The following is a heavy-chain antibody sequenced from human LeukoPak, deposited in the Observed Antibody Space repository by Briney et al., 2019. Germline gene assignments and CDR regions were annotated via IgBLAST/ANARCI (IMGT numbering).Heavy chain of an antibody. Sequence: GASVKVSCKASGYTFTSYGISWVRQAPGQGLEWMGWISAYNGNTNYAQKLQGRVTMTTDTSTSTAYMELRSLRSDDTAVYYCARGFSSSWYAEYFQHWGQGTLVTVSS. V-gene: IGHV1-18*01. D-gene: IGHD6-13*01. J-gene: IGHJ1*01. CDR1: GYTFTSYG. CDR2: ISAYNGNT. CDR3: ARGFSSSWYAEYFQH.